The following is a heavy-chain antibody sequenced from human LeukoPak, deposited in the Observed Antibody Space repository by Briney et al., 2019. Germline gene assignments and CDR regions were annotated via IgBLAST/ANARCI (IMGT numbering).Heavy chain of an antibody. J-gene: IGHJ4*02. D-gene: IGHD3-3*01. CDR2: ISRSGTII. V-gene: IGHV3-48*03. Sequence: GESLKISCAASGFTFSGYEMNWVRQAPGKGLEWVSYISRSGTIISYPDSVKGRFTISRDNAKNSLYLQMNSLRAEDTAVYYCARERDDYYFDYWGQGTLVTVSS. CDR3: ARERDDYYFDY. CDR1: GFTFSGYE.